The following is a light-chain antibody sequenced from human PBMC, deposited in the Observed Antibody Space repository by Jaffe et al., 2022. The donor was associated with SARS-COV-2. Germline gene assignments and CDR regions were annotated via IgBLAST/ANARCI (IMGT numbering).Light chain of an antibody. CDR3: SAYISGATTVV. J-gene: IGLJ3*02. CDR2: DVG. CDR1: SSDIGAYRY. Sequence: QSALTQPASVSGSPGQSITISCSGTSSDIGAYRYVSWYQQHPGKAPKLMISDVGNRPSGVSNRFSGSKSGNTASLTISGLQAEDEADYFCSAYISGATTVVFGGGTKLTVL. V-gene: IGLV2-14*03.